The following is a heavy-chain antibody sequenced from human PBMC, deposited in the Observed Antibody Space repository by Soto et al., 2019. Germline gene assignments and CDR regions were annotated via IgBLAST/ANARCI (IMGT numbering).Heavy chain of an antibody. D-gene: IGHD1-1*01. J-gene: IGHJ3*02. CDR1: GGFVSSGSYY. V-gene: IGHV4-34*01. CDR3: ARVERGAVTTVVDAFDI. Sequence: QVQLQQWGAGLLKPSETLSLTCAVYGGFVSSGSYYWSGIRQPPGKGLEWIGEMSHSGGTHFNPSLKSRVPKPGDTSNNQFCLGMSSVAAADTALYYCARVERGAVTTVVDAFDIWGPGTMVTVSS. CDR2: MSHSGGT.